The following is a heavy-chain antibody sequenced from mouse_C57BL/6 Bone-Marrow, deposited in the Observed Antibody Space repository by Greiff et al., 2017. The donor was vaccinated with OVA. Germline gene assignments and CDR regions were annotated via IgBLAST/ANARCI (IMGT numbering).Heavy chain of an antibody. CDR3: ARPDDYFYAMDY. J-gene: IGHJ4*01. CDR2: ISNGGGST. Sequence: DVMLVESGGGLVQPGGSLKLSCAASGFTFSDYYMYWVRQTPEKRLEWVAYISNGGGSTYYPDTVKGRFTISRDNAKNTLYLQMSRLKSEDTAMYYCARPDDYFYAMDYWGQGTSVTVSS. CDR1: GFTFSDYY. D-gene: IGHD2-4*01. V-gene: IGHV5-12*01.